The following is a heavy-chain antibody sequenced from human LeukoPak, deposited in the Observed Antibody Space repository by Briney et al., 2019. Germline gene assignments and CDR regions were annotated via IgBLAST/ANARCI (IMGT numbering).Heavy chain of an antibody. CDR3: ARQYSSGWYTFDY. V-gene: IGHV3-33*03. CDR1: GFTFSSYG. Sequence: PGGSLRLSCAASGFTFSSYGMHWVRQAPGKGLEWVAVIWYDETNKYYADSVKGRFTISRDNAKNSLYLQMNSLRAEDTAVYYCARQYSSGWYTFDYWGQGTLVTVSS. J-gene: IGHJ4*02. CDR2: IWYDETNK. D-gene: IGHD6-19*01.